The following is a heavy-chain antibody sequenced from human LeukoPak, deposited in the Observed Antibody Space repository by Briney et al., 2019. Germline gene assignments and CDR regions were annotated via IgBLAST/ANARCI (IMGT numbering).Heavy chain of an antibody. Sequence: GASVKVSCQASGYTFTGYYMHWVRQAPGQGLEWMGWTNPNSGGTYSAQKFQGWVTMTRDTSISTAYMELSRLTSDDTAVYYCARANALHCSSTSCLFDYWGQGTLVTVSS. J-gene: IGHJ4*02. CDR1: GYTFTGYY. V-gene: IGHV1-2*04. CDR2: TNPNSGGT. CDR3: ARANALHCSSTSCLFDY. D-gene: IGHD2-2*01.